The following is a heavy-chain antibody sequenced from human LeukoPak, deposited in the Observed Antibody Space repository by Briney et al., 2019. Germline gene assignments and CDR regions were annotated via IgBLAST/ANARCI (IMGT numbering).Heavy chain of an antibody. V-gene: IGHV1-69*05. D-gene: IGHD6-19*01. J-gene: IGHJ5*02. CDR2: IIPIFGTA. CDR3: ARGAPIRVAVAATFDP. CDR1: GGTFSSYA. Sequence: SVKVSCKASGGTFSSYAISWVRQAPGQGLEWMGGIIPIFGTANYAQKFQGRVTITRDTSASTAYMELSSLRSEDTAVYYCARGAPIRVAVAATFDPWGQGTLVTVPS.